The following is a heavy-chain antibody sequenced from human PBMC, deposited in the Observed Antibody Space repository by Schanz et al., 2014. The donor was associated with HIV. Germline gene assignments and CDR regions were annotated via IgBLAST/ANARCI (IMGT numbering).Heavy chain of an antibody. D-gene: IGHD3-10*01. CDR3: AKGSSLWSFYYDMDV. CDR1: GFTFSSYG. J-gene: IGHJ6*02. V-gene: IGHV3-30*18. CDR2: ISYDGGNK. Sequence: QVQLVESGGGVVQPGRSLRLSCAASGFTFSSYGMHWVRQAPGKGLEWVATISYDGGNKYYADSVKGRVTISRDTSKKKLYLQMNSLRAEDTAVYYCAKGSSLWSFYYDMDVWGQGTTVTVSS.